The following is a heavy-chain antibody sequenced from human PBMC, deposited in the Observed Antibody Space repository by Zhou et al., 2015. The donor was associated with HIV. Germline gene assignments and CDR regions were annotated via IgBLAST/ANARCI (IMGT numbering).Heavy chain of an antibody. J-gene: IGHJ6*03. Sequence: QVQLVQSGAEVKKPGSSVKVSCKASGGTFSSYAISWVRQAPGQGLEWMGGIIPIFGTANYAQKFQGRVTITADESTSTAYMELSSLRSEDTAVYYCAKSRDFWSGYYTYYYYMDVWGKGTTVTVSS. D-gene: IGHD3-3*01. CDR2: IIPIFGTA. V-gene: IGHV1-69*01. CDR1: GGTFSSYA. CDR3: AKSRDFWSGYYTYYYYMDV.